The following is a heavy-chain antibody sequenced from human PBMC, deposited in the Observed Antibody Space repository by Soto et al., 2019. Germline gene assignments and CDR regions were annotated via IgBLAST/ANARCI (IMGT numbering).Heavy chain of an antibody. Sequence: EVQLVESGGGLVQPGGSLRLSCAASGFTFSSYWMHWVRQAPGKGLVWVSRINSDGSSTSYADSVKGRFTISRDNAKNKLYLQMNSLRAEDTAVYYCARDPPSPIAAYFDYWGQGTLVTVSS. CDR2: INSDGSST. CDR3: ARDPPSPIAAYFDY. D-gene: IGHD6-13*01. J-gene: IGHJ4*02. V-gene: IGHV3-74*01. CDR1: GFTFSSYW.